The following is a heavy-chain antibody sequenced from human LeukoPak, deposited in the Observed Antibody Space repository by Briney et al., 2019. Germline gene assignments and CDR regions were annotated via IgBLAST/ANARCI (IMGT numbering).Heavy chain of an antibody. Sequence: GSPRLSCAASGFTFDDYGMSWIRQPPGKGLEWIGEINHSGSTNYNPSLKSRVTISVDTSKNQFSLKLSSVTAADTAVYYCARGRLVYSYLRNYMDVWGKGTTVTVSS. CDR1: GFTFDDYG. CDR3: ARGRLVYSYLRNYMDV. J-gene: IGHJ6*03. CDR2: INHSGST. V-gene: IGHV4-34*01. D-gene: IGHD5-18*01.